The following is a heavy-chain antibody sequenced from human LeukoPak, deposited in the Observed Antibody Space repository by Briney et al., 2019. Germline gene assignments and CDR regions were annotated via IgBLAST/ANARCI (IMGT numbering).Heavy chain of an antibody. CDR3: AWYYGSGSA. V-gene: IGHV3-30*04. D-gene: IGHD3-10*01. CDR2: ISYDGSNK. Sequence: GGSLRLSCAASGFTFSTYPMHWVRQAPGKGLEWVAVISYDGSNKYYADSVKGRFTISRDNSKNTLYLQMNSLRAEDTAVYYCAWYYGSGSAWGQGTLVTVSS. CDR1: GFTFSTYP. J-gene: IGHJ5*02.